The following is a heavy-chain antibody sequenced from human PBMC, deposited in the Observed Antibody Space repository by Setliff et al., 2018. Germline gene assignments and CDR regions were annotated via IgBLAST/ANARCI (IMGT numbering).Heavy chain of an antibody. CDR1: GDSISDAS. D-gene: IGHD2-15*01. CDR3: AKGGTYRYFDF. CDR2: VFYNGAA. Sequence: SETLSLTCGFSGDSISDASIMAWIRQPPGKGLEFIGYVFYNGAAKYDPSLKSRVTMSVDTSKTQFSLKLTSLTAADTAVYFCAKGGTYRYFDFWGQGILVTVSS. J-gene: IGHJ4*02. V-gene: IGHV4-59*01.